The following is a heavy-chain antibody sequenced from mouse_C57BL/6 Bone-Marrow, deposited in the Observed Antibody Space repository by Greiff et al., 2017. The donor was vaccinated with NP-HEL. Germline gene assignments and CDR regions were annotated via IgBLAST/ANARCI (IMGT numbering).Heavy chain of an antibody. CDR2: IWTGGGT. CDR3: ARKATMITYYAMDY. J-gene: IGHJ4*01. CDR1: GFSLTSYA. D-gene: IGHD2-4*01. V-gene: IGHV2-9-1*01. Sequence: VQLQESGPGLVAPSQSLSITCTVSGFSLTSYAISWVRQPPGKGLEWLGVIWTGGGTNYNSALKSRLSISKDNSKSQVFLKMNSLQTDDTARYYCARKATMITYYAMDYWGQGTSVTVSS.